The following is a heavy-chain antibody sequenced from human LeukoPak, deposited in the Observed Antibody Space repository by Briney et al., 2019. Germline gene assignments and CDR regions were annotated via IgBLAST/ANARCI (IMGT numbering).Heavy chain of an antibody. CDR3: ARGRYSSSWYDI. D-gene: IGHD6-13*01. Sequence: SETLSLTCTVSGGSIRSYYWSWIRQPPGKGLEWIGYIYYSGSTNYNPSLKSRVTISVDTSKNQFSLKLSSVTAADTAVYYCARGRYSSSWYDIWGQGTMVTVSS. V-gene: IGHV4-59*12. CDR2: IYYSGST. CDR1: GGSIRSYY. J-gene: IGHJ3*02.